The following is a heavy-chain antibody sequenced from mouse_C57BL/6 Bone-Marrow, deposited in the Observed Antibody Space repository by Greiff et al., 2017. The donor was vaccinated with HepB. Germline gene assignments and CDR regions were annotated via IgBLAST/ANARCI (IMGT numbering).Heavy chain of an antibody. Sequence: DVKLVESGGDLVKPGGSLKLSCAASGFTFSSYGMSWVRQTPDKRLEWVATISSGGSYTYYPDSVKGRFTISRDNAKNTLYLQMSSLKSEDTAMYYCARVSTGTWYFDYWGQGTTLTVSS. J-gene: IGHJ2*01. CDR1: GFTFSSYG. D-gene: IGHD4-1*02. CDR3: ARVSTGTWYFDY. CDR2: ISSGGSYT. V-gene: IGHV5-6*02.